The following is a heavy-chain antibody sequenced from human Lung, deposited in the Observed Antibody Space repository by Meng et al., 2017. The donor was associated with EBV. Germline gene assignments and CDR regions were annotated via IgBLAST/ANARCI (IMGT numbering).Heavy chain of an antibody. V-gene: IGHV4-34*01. Sequence: QVQPQQWGAGLLKPSETLSLTCAVYGGSFSGYYWSWIRQPPGKGLEWIGEINHSGSTNYNPSLKSRVTISVDTSKNQFSLKLSSVTAADTAVYYCARGRIIGDSSGYSDYWGQGTLVTVSS. CDR2: INHSGST. J-gene: IGHJ4*02. CDR1: GGSFSGYY. CDR3: ARGRIIGDSSGYSDY. D-gene: IGHD3-22*01.